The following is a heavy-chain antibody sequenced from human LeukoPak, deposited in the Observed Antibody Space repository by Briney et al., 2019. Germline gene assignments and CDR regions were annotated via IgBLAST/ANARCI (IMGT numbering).Heavy chain of an antibody. J-gene: IGHJ4*02. CDR2: ISYSGNT. CDR3: AREYSTSWYYFDY. V-gene: IGHV4-59*12. Sequence: SETLCLTCTVSGGSFSSNHWSWIRQPPGKGLEWIGYISYSGNTNYNHSLKGRVTISADTSKNQFSLKLSSVTAADTAVYHCAREYSTSWYYFDYWGQGILVTVSS. D-gene: IGHD6-13*01. CDR1: GGSFSSNH.